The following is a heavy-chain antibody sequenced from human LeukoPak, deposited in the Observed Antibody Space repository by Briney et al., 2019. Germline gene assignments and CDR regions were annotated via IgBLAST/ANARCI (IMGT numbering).Heavy chain of an antibody. V-gene: IGHV3-11*04. CDR3: ARPLLNFYYYGMDV. CDR1: GGSISSYY. D-gene: IGHD2-15*01. Sequence: LSLTCTVSGGSISSYYWSWIRQPPGKGLEWVSYISGSGSGSYYADSVKGRFTISRDNAKNSLYLQMNSLRAEDTAVYYCARPLLNFYYYGMDVWGQGTTVTVSS. CDR2: ISGSGSGS. J-gene: IGHJ6*02.